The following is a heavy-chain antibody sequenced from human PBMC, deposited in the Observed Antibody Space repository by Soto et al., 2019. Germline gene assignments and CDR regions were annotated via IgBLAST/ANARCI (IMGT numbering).Heavy chain of an antibody. V-gene: IGHV1-2*02. CDR2: FNPNSGDT. CDR1: GYSFTAYS. CDR3: SREASAVISLDY. J-gene: IGHJ4*02. Sequence: VSVKVSCKASGYSFTAYSMHCLRQPPGQGLEWVGWFNPNSGDTIYAQKFQGRVTLTRDTSISTAYRELYSLRSDDTAAYYCSREASAVISLDYWGQGTLVIV. D-gene: IGHD6-19*01.